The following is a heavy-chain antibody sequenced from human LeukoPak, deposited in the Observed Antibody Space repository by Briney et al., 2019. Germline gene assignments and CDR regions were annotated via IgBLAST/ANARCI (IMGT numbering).Heavy chain of an antibody. CDR3: ARGVRAKNKPAYYYYMDV. D-gene: IGHD3-10*01. J-gene: IGHJ6*03. Sequence: GASVKVSCKASGYTFTGYYMHWVRQAPGQGLEWMGWMNPNSGNTGYAQKFQGRVTITRNTSISTAYMELSSLRSEDTAVYYCARGVRAKNKPAYYYYMDVWGKGTTVTVSS. V-gene: IGHV1-8*03. CDR2: MNPNSGNT. CDR1: GYTFTGYY.